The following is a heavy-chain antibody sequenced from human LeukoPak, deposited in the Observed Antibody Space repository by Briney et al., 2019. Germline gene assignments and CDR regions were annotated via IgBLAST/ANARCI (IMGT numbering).Heavy chain of an antibody. J-gene: IGHJ4*02. D-gene: IGHD3-22*01. CDR2: ISSSGSTI. CDR3: ARDRYYDSSGLIGY. CDR1: GFTFSSCA. Sequence: GGSLRLSCAVSGFTFSSCAMAWVRQAPGKGLEWVSYISSSGSTIYYADSVKGRFTISRDNAKNSLYLQMNSLRAEDTAVYYCARDRYYDSSGLIGYWGQGTLVTVSS. V-gene: IGHV3-48*04.